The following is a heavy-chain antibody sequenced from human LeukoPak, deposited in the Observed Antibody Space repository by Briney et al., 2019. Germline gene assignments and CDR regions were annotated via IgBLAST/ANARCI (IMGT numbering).Heavy chain of an antibody. CDR1: GFTFSSYG. CDR3: AKDIAAARGIDY. J-gene: IGHJ4*02. CDR2: IRYDGSNK. V-gene: IGHV3-30*02. D-gene: IGHD6-13*01. Sequence: GGSLRLSCAASGFTFSSYGMHWVRQAPGKGLEWVAFIRYDGSNKYYADSVKGRFTISRDNSKNTLYLQMNSLRAEDTAVYYCAKDIAAARGIDYWGQGTLVTVSS.